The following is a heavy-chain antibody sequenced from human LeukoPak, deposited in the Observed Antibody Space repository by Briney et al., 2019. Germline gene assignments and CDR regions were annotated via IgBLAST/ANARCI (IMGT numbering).Heavy chain of an antibody. CDR2: ISYDGSNK. D-gene: IGHD2-15*01. CDR1: GFTFSSYA. V-gene: IGHV3-30*04. J-gene: IGHJ3*02. Sequence: GGSLRLSCAASGFTFSSYAMHWVRQAPGKGLEWVAVISYDGSNKYYADSVKGRFTISRDNSKNTLYLQMNSLRAEDTAVYYCARDHVVVAAHSSSLDIWGQGTMVTVSS. CDR3: ARDHVVVAAHSSSLDI.